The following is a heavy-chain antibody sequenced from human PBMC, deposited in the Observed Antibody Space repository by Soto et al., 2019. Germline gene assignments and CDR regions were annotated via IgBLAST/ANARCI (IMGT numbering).Heavy chain of an antibody. CDR2: IYHSGST. CDR3: ARGGGVYGDSDAFAI. CDR1: GGSISSSNW. Sequence: SETLSLTCAVSGGSISSSNWWSWVRQPPGKGLEWIGEIYHSGSTNYNPSLKSRVTISVDKSKNQFSLKLSSVTAADTAVYYCARGGGVYGDSDAFAIWAQGTMVTVSS. J-gene: IGHJ3*02. D-gene: IGHD4-17*01. V-gene: IGHV4-4*02.